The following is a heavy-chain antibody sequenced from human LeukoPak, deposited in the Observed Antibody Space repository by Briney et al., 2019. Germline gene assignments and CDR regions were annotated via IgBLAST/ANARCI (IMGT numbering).Heavy chain of an antibody. V-gene: IGHV3-23*01. CDR2: ITNSGGDT. Sequence: GGSLRLSCAASGFTFSSYAMSWVGRAPGKGLEWVSGITNSGGDTYYADSVKGRFTISRDNSKNTLYLQMNSLRAEDTAVYYCARDEIWGQGTMVTVSS. J-gene: IGHJ3*02. CDR1: GFTFSSYA. CDR3: ARDEI.